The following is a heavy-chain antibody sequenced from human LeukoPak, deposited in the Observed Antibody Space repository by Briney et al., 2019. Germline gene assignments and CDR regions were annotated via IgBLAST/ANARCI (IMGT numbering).Heavy chain of an antibody. D-gene: IGHD5-18*01. V-gene: IGHV1-69*13. CDR2: IIPSFGTE. Sequence: ASVKVTCKASGPTFRSYAINWLRQAPGQGLEWMGAIIPSFGTEKFAQKFQGRVTMTADESTTTAYMDLNYLRSDDTAVYFCARATSANEYSYGFHFDHWGQGTLVTVSS. CDR1: GPTFRSYA. CDR3: ARATSANEYSYGFHFDH. J-gene: IGHJ4*02.